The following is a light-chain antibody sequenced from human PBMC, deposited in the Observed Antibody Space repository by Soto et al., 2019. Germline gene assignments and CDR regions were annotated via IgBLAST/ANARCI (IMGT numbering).Light chain of an antibody. V-gene: IGKV3-15*01. Sequence: EIVMTQSLATLSVSPGERATLSCRASQSVSSNLAWYQQKPGQAPRLLIYGASTRATGIPARFSGSGSGTEFTLTISRLEPEDFAVYYCQQYGSSSWTFGQGTKVDIK. CDR3: QQYGSSSWT. CDR1: QSVSSN. CDR2: GAS. J-gene: IGKJ1*01.